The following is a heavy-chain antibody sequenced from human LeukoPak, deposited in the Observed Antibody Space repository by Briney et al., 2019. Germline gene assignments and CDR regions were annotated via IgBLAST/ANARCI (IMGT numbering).Heavy chain of an antibody. J-gene: IGHJ4*02. CDR2: IKQDGSEK. D-gene: IGHD3-22*01. Sequence: GGSLRLSCAASGFTFSSYWMSWVRQAPGKGLEWVANIKQDGSEKYYVDSVKGRFTISRDNAKNSLYLQMNSLRAEDTAVYYCARGYYDSSGYRSKKLFDYWGQGTLVTVSS. V-gene: IGHV3-7*01. CDR1: GFTFSSYW. CDR3: ARGYYDSSGYRSKKLFDY.